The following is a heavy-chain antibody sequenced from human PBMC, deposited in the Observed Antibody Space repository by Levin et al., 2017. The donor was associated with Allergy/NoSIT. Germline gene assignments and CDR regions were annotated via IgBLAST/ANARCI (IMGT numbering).Heavy chain of an antibody. D-gene: IGHD3-3*01. J-gene: IGHJ4*02. CDR1: GGSFSGYY. Sequence: SETLSLTCAVYGGSFSGYYWSWIRQPPGKGLEWIGEINHSGSTNYNPSLKSRVTISVDTSKNQFSLKLSSVTAADTAVYYCARGVGVVMTYLRYWGQGTLVTVSS. V-gene: IGHV4-34*01. CDR2: INHSGST. CDR3: ARGVGVVMTYLRY.